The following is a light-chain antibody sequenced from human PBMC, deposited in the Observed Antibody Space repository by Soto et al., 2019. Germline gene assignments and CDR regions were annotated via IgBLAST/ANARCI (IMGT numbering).Light chain of an antibody. CDR3: QQYNNWPPWT. Sequence: EIVMTQSPATLSVSPGERATLSCRASQSVSNNLAWYQQKPGQAPRLLIYGASTRATGIPARFSGGGSGTEFTLTISSLQSEDFAVYYCQQYNNWPPWTFGQGNKVEIK. CDR1: QSVSNN. J-gene: IGKJ1*01. V-gene: IGKV3-15*01. CDR2: GAS.